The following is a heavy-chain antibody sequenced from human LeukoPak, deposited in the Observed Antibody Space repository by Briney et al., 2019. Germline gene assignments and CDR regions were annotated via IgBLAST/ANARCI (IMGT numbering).Heavy chain of an antibody. J-gene: IGHJ6*02. CDR2: ISYDGSKR. CDR3: AKARVASYYYNYGLDV. CDR1: GFTFSGFS. Sequence: GGSLRLSCAASGFTFSGFSMSWVRQSLTKGLEWVATISYDGSKRFYEDSVKGRFTISRDDSKTTLYLQMNSLRIEDTAVYYCAKARVASYYYNYGLDVWGQGTTVTVSS. V-gene: IGHV3-30*18.